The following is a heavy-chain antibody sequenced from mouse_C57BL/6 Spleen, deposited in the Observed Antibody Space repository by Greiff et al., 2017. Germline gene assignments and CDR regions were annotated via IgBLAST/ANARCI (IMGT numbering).Heavy chain of an antibody. Sequence: EVMLVESGGGLVKPGGSLKLSCAASGFTFSDYGMHWVRQAPEKGLEWVAYISSGSSTIYYADTVKGRFTISRDNAKNTLFLQLSSLRSEDTAMYYCGRLLLRVPYAMDYWGQGTSVTVSS. J-gene: IGHJ4*01. D-gene: IGHD1-1*01. V-gene: IGHV5-17*01. CDR3: GRLLLRVPYAMDY. CDR1: GFTFSDYG. CDR2: ISSGSSTI.